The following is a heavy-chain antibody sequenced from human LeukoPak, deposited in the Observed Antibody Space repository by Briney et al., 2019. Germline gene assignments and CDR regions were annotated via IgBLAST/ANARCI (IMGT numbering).Heavy chain of an antibody. J-gene: IGHJ4*02. V-gene: IGHV4-39*07. Sequence: SETLSLTCTVSGGSISSSSYYWGWIRQPPGKGLEWIGNIYYSGSTYYNPSLKSRVTMSVDTSKNQFSLKLGSVTAADTAVYYCARTQQLVLYYFNYWGQGTLVTVSS. CDR1: GGSISSSSYY. CDR3: ARTQQLVLYYFNY. CDR2: IYYSGST. D-gene: IGHD6-13*01.